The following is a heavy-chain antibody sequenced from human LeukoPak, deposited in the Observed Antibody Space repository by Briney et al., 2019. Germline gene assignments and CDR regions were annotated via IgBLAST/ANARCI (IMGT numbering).Heavy chain of an antibody. CDR1: GFTFSGYS. CDR3: VRDPSYGSSWYYYMDV. CDR2: LGRSGENR. Sequence: GGSLRLSCAASGFTFSGYSMSWVRQAPGKGLEGVSGLGRSGENRCYADSVKGRFTISRDNSKDTVYLQMNSLRGEDTAIYYCVRDPSYGSSWYYYMDVWGKGTTVTVSS. D-gene: IGHD6-13*01. V-gene: IGHV3-23*01. J-gene: IGHJ6*03.